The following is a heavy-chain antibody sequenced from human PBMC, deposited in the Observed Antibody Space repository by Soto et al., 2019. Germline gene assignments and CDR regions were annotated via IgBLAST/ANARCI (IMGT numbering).Heavy chain of an antibody. CDR1: GFTVSSNY. Sequence: GGSLRLSCAASGFTVSSNYMSWVRQAPGKGLEWVSVIYSGGSTYYVDSVKGRFTISRDNSKNTLYLQMNSLRAEDTAVYYCAREPPYSSSDGGAFDIWGQGTMVTVSS. CDR2: IYSGGST. V-gene: IGHV3-53*01. J-gene: IGHJ3*02. D-gene: IGHD6-13*01. CDR3: AREPPYSSSDGGAFDI.